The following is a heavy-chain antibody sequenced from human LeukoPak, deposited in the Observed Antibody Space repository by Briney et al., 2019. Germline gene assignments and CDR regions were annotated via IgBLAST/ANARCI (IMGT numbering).Heavy chain of an antibody. CDR2: ISGDGSVT. J-gene: IGHJ4*01. CDR1: GFTLKNYW. D-gene: IGHD6-6*01. CDR3: ARYSSSSGGASYYLDY. V-gene: IGHV3-74*01. Sequence: GGSLRLSCTASGFTLKNYWMHCVRQVPGKRLVWVSRISGDGSVTNYADSVQGRFTISRDNAKNILYLQINNLRSEDTAVYYCARYSSSSGGASYYLDYWGHGTLITVSS.